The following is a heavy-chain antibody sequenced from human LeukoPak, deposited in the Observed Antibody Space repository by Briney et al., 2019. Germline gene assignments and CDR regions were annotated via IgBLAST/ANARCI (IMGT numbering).Heavy chain of an antibody. Sequence: PGGSLRLSCAASGFTLGSYWMHWVRQAPGKGLEWVSYIDNTSGYIYYADSVKGRFTISRDNARNSLYLQMNNLSAEDTAVYYCARDTSGSYTITYFDSWGQGALVTVSS. J-gene: IGHJ4*02. CDR3: ARDTSGSYTITYFDS. V-gene: IGHV3-21*01. CDR2: IDNTSGYI. D-gene: IGHD3-10*01. CDR1: GFTLGSYW.